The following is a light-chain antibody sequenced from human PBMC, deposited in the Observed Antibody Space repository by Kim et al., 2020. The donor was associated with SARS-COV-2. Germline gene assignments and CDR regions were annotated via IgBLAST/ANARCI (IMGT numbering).Light chain of an antibody. CDR1: LLGNKY. CDR2: QDV. CDR3: QAWDSSTVV. Sequence: SYELTQPPSVSVSPGQTASITCSGDLLGNKYSCWYQQKPGQPPVLIIYQDVKRPSGIPERFSGSNSGNTATLTISGTQAVDEADYFCQAWDSSTVVFGGGTQLTVL. J-gene: IGLJ2*01. V-gene: IGLV3-1*01.